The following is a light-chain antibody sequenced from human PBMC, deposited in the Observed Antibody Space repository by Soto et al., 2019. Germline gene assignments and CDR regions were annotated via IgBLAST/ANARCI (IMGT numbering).Light chain of an antibody. J-gene: IGKJ1*01. CDR2: KAS. CDR3: QHYNSYSEA. Sequence: DIQLPQSPSPLSGSVGDRVTITCRASQTISSWLAWYQQKPGKDPKLLIYKASTLKSGVPSRFSGSGSGTEFTLTISSLQPDDVATYYCQHYNSYSEAFGQGTKVELK. V-gene: IGKV1-5*03. CDR1: QTISSW.